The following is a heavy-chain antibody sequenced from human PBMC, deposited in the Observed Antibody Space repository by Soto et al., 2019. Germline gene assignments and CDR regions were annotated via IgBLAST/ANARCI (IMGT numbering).Heavy chain of an antibody. CDR3: GSVNHDDATGGGYSFSDY. J-gene: IGHJ4*02. D-gene: IGHD2-8*02. CDR2: SSSSSNYI. V-gene: IGHV3-21*01. CDR1: GFTFSSYS. Sequence: PGGSLRLSCAASGFTFSSYSMTWFGQAPGKVLQWVSSSSSSSNYIQYADSVTGRSTISRDNAKNSLYPKMKRLRAEDTAVYYCGSVNHDDATGGGYSFSDYWGQGGLVTVSS.